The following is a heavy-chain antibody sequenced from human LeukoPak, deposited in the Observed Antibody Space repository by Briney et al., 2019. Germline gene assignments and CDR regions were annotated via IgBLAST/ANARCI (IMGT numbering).Heavy chain of an antibody. J-gene: IGHJ3*02. D-gene: IGHD3-22*01. CDR1: GFTFSDYY. Sequence: GGSLRLSCAASGFTFSDYYMSWIRQAPGKGLEWVSYISSSGSTIYYADSVKGRFTISRDNAKNLLYLQMNSLRAEDTAVYYCARDYYDSSGYFNSGMDAFDIWGQGTMVTVSS. V-gene: IGHV3-11*04. CDR2: ISSSGSTI. CDR3: ARDYYDSSGYFNSGMDAFDI.